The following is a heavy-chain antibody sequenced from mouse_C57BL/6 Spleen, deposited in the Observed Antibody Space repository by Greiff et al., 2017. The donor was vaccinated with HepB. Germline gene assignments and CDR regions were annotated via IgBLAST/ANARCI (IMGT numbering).Heavy chain of an antibody. V-gene: IGHV5-9*01. CDR3: ARKRGSSPFDY. D-gene: IGHD1-1*01. CDR2: ISGGGGNT. J-gene: IGHJ2*01. Sequence: EVMLVESGGGLVKPGGSLKLSCAASGFTFSSYTMSWVRQTPEKRLEWVATISGGGGNTYYPDSVKGRFTISRDNAKNTLYLQMSSLRSEDTALYYCARKRGSSPFDYWGQGTTLTVSS. CDR1: GFTFSSYT.